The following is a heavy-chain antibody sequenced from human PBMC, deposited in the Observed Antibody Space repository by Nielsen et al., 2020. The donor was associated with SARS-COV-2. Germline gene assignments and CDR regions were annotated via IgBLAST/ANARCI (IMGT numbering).Heavy chain of an antibody. D-gene: IGHD6-13*01. CDR2: IKQDGSER. V-gene: IGHV3-7*03. J-gene: IGHJ3*02. Sequence: GESLKISCAASGFIFSTYWMSWVRQAPGKGLEWVANIKQDGSERYYVDSVKGRFTISRDNSKNTLYLQMNSLRTEDTAVYFCARVNPVSDSWFDALDIWGQGTMVTVSS. CDR1: GFIFSTYW. CDR3: ARVNPVSDSWFDALDI.